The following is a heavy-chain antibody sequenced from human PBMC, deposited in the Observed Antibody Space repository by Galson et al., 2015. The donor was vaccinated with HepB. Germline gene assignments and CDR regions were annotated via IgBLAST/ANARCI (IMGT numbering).Heavy chain of an antibody. D-gene: IGHD2-2*01. Sequence: SETLSLTCTVSGGSISSSSYYWGWIRQPPGKGLEWIGSIYYSGSTYYNPSLKSRVTISVDTSKNQFSLKLSSVTAADTAVYYCARLPSKYQLLPYFDYWGQGTLVTVSS. CDR1: GGSISSSSYY. CDR3: ARLPSKYQLLPYFDY. CDR2: IYYSGST. J-gene: IGHJ4*02. V-gene: IGHV4-39*01.